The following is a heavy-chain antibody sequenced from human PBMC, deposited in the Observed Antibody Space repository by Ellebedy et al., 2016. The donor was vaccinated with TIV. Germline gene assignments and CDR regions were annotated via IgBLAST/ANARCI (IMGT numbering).Heavy chain of an antibody. J-gene: IGHJ4*02. Sequence: MPSEALSLTCAVYGGSFSGYYWSWIRQPPGKGLEWIGEINHSGSTNYNPSLKSRVTISVDTSKNQFSLKLSSVTAADTAVYYCAREPHCSSTSCYDNGGIDYWGQGTLVTVSS. V-gene: IGHV4-34*01. CDR3: AREPHCSSTSCYDNGGIDY. D-gene: IGHD2-2*01. CDR1: GGSFSGYY. CDR2: INHSGST.